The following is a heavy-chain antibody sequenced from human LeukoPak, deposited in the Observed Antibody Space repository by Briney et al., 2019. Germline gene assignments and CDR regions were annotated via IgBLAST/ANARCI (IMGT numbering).Heavy chain of an antibody. CDR2: ISSSSTYI. D-gene: IGHD5-24*01. CDR3: ARDSVETATMGYFDY. Sequence: GGSLRLSCAASGFTFSSYSMNWVRQAPGKGLEWVSYISSSSTYIYYADSVKGRFTISRDNSKNTLYLQMNSLRAEDTAVYYCARDSVETATMGYFDYWGQGTLVTVSS. V-gene: IGHV3-21*01. J-gene: IGHJ4*02. CDR1: GFTFSSYS.